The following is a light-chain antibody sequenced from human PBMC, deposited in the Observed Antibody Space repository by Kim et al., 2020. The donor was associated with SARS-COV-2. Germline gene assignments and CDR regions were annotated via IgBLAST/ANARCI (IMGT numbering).Light chain of an antibody. CDR2: WAS. CDR1: QSVLYSSNTKNY. V-gene: IGKV4-1*01. CDR3: QQYYSTPLI. Sequence: DIVMTQSPDSLAVSLGERATINCKSSQSVLYSSNTKNYLAWYQQKPGQPPKLLIYWASTRESGVPDRFSGSGSGTDFTLTIGSLQAEDVAVYYCQQYYSTPLIFGGGTKVDIK. J-gene: IGKJ4*01.